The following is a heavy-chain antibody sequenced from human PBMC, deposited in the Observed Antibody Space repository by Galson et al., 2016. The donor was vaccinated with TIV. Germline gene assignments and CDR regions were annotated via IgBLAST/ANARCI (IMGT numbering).Heavy chain of an antibody. CDR1: GYSFSTYD. D-gene: IGHD4-17*01. Sequence: SVKVSCKASGYSFSTYDINWVRQAPGQGREWMGWMNPNSGNTGYSQKFRGRVTMTRNTSEKTAYMDLSSLTSEDTAVYYCARSGDYGDYWGQGTLVTVSS. J-gene: IGHJ4*02. V-gene: IGHV1-8*01. CDR2: MNPNSGNT. CDR3: ARSGDYGDY.